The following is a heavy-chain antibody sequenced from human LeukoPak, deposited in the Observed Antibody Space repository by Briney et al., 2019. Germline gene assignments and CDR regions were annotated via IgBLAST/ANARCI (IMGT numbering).Heavy chain of an antibody. D-gene: IGHD3-3*01. J-gene: IGHJ3*02. CDR1: GGSISSSSYY. CDR3: PRLTINSYDAFDI. Sequence: SETLSLTCSVSGGSISSSSYYWGWIRQPPRKGLEWIGSIYYSGTTYYNLSLKSRVTISVDTSKNQFSLKLSSVTAADTAVYYCPRLTINSYDAFDIWGQGTMVTVSS. CDR2: IYYSGTT. V-gene: IGHV4-39*01.